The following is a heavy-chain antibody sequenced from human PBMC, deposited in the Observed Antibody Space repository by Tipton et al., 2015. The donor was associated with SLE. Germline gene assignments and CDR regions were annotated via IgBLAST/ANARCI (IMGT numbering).Heavy chain of an antibody. CDR3: ARAVAAGFCSSTSCYADV. V-gene: IGHV3-7*01. Sequence: GSLRLSCAASEFTFSRYWMSWVRQAPGRGLEWVANVKEDGSEKWYADSVKGRFTISRDNAQNSMDLQMNSLGVEDTAVYYCARAVAAGFCSSTSCYADVWGKGTSVIVSS. CDR1: EFTFSRYW. CDR2: VKEDGSEK. J-gene: IGHJ6*04. D-gene: IGHD2-2*01.